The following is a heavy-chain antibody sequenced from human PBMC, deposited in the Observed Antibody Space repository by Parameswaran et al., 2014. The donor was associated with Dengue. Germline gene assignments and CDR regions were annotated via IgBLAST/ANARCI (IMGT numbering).Heavy chain of an antibody. CDR2: ISSSSSYI. D-gene: IGHD6-19*01. Sequence: VRQMPGKGLEWVSSISSSSSYIYYADSVKGRFTISRDNAKNSLYLQMNSLRAEDTAVYYCARGKSSGWYNWSQGTLVTVSS. J-gene: IGHJ4*02. CDR3: ARGKSSGWYN. V-gene: IGHV3-21*01.